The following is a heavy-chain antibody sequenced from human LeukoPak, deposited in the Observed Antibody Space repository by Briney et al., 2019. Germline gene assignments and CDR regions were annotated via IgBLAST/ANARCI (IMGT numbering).Heavy chain of an antibody. Sequence: ASVKVSCKASEYTFTGYYIHWVRQAPGQGLEWMGWINHYSGGTNYAQKFQDRVTMTRDTSISTVYMELTRLRSDDTAVYYCARDLAFGEMVTNRGAFDIWGQGTMVTVSS. CDR2: INHYSGGT. CDR1: EYTFTGYY. V-gene: IGHV1-2*02. D-gene: IGHD5-24*01. J-gene: IGHJ3*02. CDR3: ARDLAFGEMVTNRGAFDI.